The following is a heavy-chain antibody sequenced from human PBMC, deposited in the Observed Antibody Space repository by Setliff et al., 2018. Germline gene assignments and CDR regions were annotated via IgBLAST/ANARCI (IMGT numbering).Heavy chain of an antibody. V-gene: IGHV4-39*01. CDR1: GGTFSSYGIS. J-gene: IGHJ3*02. D-gene: IGHD4-17*01. CDR3: ARHENDYGDYDDAFDI. Sequence: SCKASGGTFSSYGISWVRQAPGQGLEWIGGISHSANKYYNPSFRGRVTIPVDMSKNQFSLKVSSVTAADTAVYYCARHENDYGDYDDAFDIWGQGTMVTVSS. CDR2: ISHSANK.